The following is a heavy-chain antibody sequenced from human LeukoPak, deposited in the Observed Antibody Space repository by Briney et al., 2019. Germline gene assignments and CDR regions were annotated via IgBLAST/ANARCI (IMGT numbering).Heavy chain of an antibody. J-gene: IGHJ6*03. V-gene: IGHV1-8*03. CDR3: ARVGSGWSPRTPYYYYYMDV. CDR2: MNPNSGNT. D-gene: IGHD6-19*01. CDR1: GYTFTSYD. Sequence: GASVKVSCKASGYTFTSYDINWVRQAPGQGLEWMGWMNPNSGNTCYAQKFQGRVTITRNTSISTAYMELSSLRSEDTAVYYCARVGSGWSPRTPYYYYYMDVWGKGTTVTVSS.